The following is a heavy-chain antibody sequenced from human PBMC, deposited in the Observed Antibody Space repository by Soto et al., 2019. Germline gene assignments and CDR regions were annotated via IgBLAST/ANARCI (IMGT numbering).Heavy chain of an antibody. CDR2: IWYDGSNK. CDR3: ARRVRKVAGTGDYYYMDV. D-gene: IGHD6-19*01. J-gene: IGHJ6*03. Sequence: ESGGGVVQPGRSLRLSCAASGFTFSSYGMHWVRQAPGKGLEWVAVIWYDGSNKYYADSVKGRFTISRDNSKNTLYLQMNSLRAEDTAVYYCARRVRKVAGTGDYYYMDVWGKGTTVTVSS. V-gene: IGHV3-33*01. CDR1: GFTFSSYG.